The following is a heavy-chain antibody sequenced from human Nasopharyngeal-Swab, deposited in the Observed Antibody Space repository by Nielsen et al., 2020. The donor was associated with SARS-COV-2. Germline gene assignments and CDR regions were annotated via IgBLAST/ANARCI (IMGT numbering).Heavy chain of an antibody. J-gene: IGHJ5*02. V-gene: IGHV3-64*01. D-gene: IGHD3-22*01. CDR3: ARGVYDSSGYYYP. Sequence: GESLKISCAASGFTFSRYSMHWVRQAPGKGLEYVSAIGSIGTDTYYANSVKGRFIISRDNSLDMLYLQMGSLRTEDTAVYYCARGVYDSSGYYYPWGQGTLVTVSS. CDR1: GFTFSRYS. CDR2: IGSIGTDT.